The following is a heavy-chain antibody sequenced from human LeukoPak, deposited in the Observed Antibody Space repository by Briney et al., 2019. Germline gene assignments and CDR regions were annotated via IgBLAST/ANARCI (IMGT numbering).Heavy chain of an antibody. J-gene: IGHJ4*02. D-gene: IGHD4-17*01. CDR1: GFTFSSYA. CDR2: ISGSGGST. CDR3: AKDDDDGDHVVVVH. V-gene: IGHV3-23*01. Sequence: SGGSLRLSCAASGFTFSSYAMGWVRQAPGKGLEWVSLISGSGGSTYYADSVKGRFTVSRDNSKNTEYLQMNSLRAEDTAIYYCAKDDDDGDHVVVVHWGQGTLVTVSS.